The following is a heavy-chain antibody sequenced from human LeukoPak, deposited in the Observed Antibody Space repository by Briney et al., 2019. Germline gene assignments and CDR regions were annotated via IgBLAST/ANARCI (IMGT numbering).Heavy chain of an antibody. CDR3: AITYYDSSGYYFAYNWFDP. J-gene: IGHJ5*02. Sequence: WASVKVSCKASGYTFTSYGISWVRQAPGQGLEWMGWISAYNGNTNYAQKLQGRVTMTTDTSTSTAYMELRSLRSDDTAVYYCAITYYDSSGYYFAYNWFDPWGQGTLVTVSS. CDR1: GYTFTSYG. D-gene: IGHD3-22*01. CDR2: ISAYNGNT. V-gene: IGHV1-18*01.